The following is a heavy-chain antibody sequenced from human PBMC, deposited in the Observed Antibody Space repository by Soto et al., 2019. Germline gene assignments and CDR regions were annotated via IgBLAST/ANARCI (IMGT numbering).Heavy chain of an antibody. V-gene: IGHV3-23*04. Sequence: EVKLVESGGWLVQPGGSLRISCKVSGFMFSDYAMTWVRQAPGKGLEWVSSIGKSGSDRDYADSVKGRFTISRDNSENTVYLQMDSLKVEDTALYFCMKVRDYWGQGTQVTVS. CDR2: IGKSGSDR. CDR1: GFMFSDYA. CDR3: MKVRDY. J-gene: IGHJ4*02.